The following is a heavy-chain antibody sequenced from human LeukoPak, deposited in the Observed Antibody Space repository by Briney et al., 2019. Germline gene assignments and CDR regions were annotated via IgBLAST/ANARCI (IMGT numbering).Heavy chain of an antibody. D-gene: IGHD3-10*01. CDR2: INRDGSTT. Sequence: PGGSLRLSCAASGFTFSSYAMSWVRQAPGKGLVWVSRINRDGSTTNYADSVKGRFTVSRDNAKNTLNLQMNSLRAEDTAVYYCAGDKKSGESSEIDYWGQGTLVTVSS. CDR3: AGDKKSGESSEIDY. V-gene: IGHV3-74*01. CDR1: GFTFSSYA. J-gene: IGHJ4*02.